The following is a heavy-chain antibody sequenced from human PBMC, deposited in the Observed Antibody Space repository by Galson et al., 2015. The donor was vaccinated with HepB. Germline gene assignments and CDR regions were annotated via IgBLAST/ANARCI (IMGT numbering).Heavy chain of an antibody. CDR1: GGSVSSGSYY. Sequence: TLSLTCTVSGGSVSSGSYYWSWIRQPPGKGLEWIGYIYYSGNTNYNPSLKSRVTISVDTSKNQFSLKLSSVTAADTAVYYCAREIYYGSGSYMDVWGQGTTVTVSS. J-gene: IGHJ6*03. V-gene: IGHV4-61*01. CDR3: AREIYYGSGSYMDV. CDR2: IYYSGNT. D-gene: IGHD3-10*01.